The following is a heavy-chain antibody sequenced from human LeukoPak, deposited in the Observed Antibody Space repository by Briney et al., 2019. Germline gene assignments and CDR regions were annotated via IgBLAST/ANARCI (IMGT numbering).Heavy chain of an antibody. CDR2: TYSGGST. Sequence: GGSLRLSCAASGFTFSSYSMSWVRQAPGKGLEWVSVTYSGGSTYYADSVKGRFTISRDNAKNTLYLQMNSLRADDTAVYYCARSRWLDAFDYWGQGTLVTVSS. J-gene: IGHJ4*02. V-gene: IGHV3-66*01. CDR3: ARSRWLDAFDY. CDR1: GFTFSSYS. D-gene: IGHD6-19*01.